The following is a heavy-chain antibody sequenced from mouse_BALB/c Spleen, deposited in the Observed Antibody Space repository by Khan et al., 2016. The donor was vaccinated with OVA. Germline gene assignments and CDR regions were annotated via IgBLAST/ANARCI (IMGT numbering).Heavy chain of an antibody. V-gene: IGHV1-4*01. D-gene: IGHD2-10*01. CDR2: ISPSTGYI. J-gene: IGHJ4*01. Sequence: QVQLQQSGAEVARPGASVKMSCKASGYTFTSYTIQWVKQRPGQGLEWIGYISPSTGYIQYNQKFKDKATLTADKSSSTAYMQLSSLTSEDSAVYYCARFAYYGNPYYAMDYWGQGTSATVSS. CDR1: GYTFTSYT. CDR3: ARFAYYGNPYYAMDY.